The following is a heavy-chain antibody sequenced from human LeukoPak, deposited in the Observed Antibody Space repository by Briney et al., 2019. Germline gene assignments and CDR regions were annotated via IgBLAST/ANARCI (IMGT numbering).Heavy chain of an antibody. D-gene: IGHD3-16*01. CDR2: LYYSGST. CDR1: GGSITNNNYN. J-gene: IGHJ4*02. Sequence: PSETLSLTCTVSGGSITNNNYNWDWIRQPPGKGLEWIGDLYYSGSTHYNPSLKSRVTISVDTSKNQFSLKLSSVTAADTAVYYCARGWGYFDYWGQGTLVTVSS. CDR3: ARGWGYFDY. V-gene: IGHV4-39*01.